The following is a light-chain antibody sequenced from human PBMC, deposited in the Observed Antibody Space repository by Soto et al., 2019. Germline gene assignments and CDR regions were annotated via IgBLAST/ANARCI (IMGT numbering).Light chain of an antibody. CDR3: QHYADSPIT. V-gene: IGKV3D-20*01. CDR2: DAS. J-gene: IGKJ5*01. CDR1: QSVSSS. Sequence: EIVMTQSPATLSVSPGETATLSCRASQSVSSSLAWYQQKPGLAPTLLISDASSRASGVPDRFTGGGSGTDFTLTIRRLEPEDFAVYYCQHYADSPITFGQGTRLEIK.